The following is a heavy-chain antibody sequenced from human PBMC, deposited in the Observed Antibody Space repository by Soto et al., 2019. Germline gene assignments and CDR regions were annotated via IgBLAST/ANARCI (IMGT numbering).Heavy chain of an antibody. Sequence: GGSLRLSCAASGFTFDDYAMHWVRQAPGKGLEWVSGISWNSGSIGYADSVKGRFTISRDNAKNSLYLQMNSLRAEDTALYYCAKARYNWNRPFFDYWGQGTLVTVSS. CDR3: AKARYNWNRPFFDY. D-gene: IGHD1-20*01. J-gene: IGHJ4*02. CDR1: GFTFDDYA. V-gene: IGHV3-9*01. CDR2: ISWNSGSI.